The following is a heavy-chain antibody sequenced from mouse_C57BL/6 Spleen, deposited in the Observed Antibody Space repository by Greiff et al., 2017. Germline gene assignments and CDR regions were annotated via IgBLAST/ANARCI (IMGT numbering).Heavy chain of an antibody. Sequence: QVQLQQPGAELVKPGASVKLSCKASGYTFTSYWMHWVKQRHGRGLEWIGRIEPNSGGTKYNEKFKSKATLTVDKPSSTAYMQLSSLTSEDSAVYYCARKTGTKGFDYWGQGTTLTVSS. D-gene: IGHD4-1*01. V-gene: IGHV1-72*01. J-gene: IGHJ2*01. CDR2: IEPNSGGT. CDR1: GYTFTSYW. CDR3: ARKTGTKGFDY.